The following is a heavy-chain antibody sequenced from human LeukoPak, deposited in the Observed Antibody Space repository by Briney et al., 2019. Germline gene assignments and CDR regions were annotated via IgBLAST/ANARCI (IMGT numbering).Heavy chain of an antibody. CDR1: GGTFSSYA. CDR3: ARNTGHGDYAFDY. J-gene: IGHJ4*02. Sequence: SVKVSCKASGGTFSSYAISWVRQAPGQGLEWMGGIIPIFGTANYAQKFQGRVTITADESTSTAYMELSSLRSEDTAAYYCARNTGHGDYAFDYWGQGTLVTVSS. D-gene: IGHD4-17*01. V-gene: IGHV1-69*13. CDR2: IIPIFGTA.